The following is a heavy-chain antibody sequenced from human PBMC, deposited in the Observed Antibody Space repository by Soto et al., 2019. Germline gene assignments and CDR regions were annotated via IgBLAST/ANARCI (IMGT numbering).Heavy chain of an antibody. CDR3: AKSFAAAGRQIWFDS. Sequence: GGTLRLSCSASGYIFSNYAMGWARQGPGSGLDWISFISNSGVTTNYADSVRGRFTVSRDNSKDTLYLHMTGLRVEDTAVYYCAKSFAAAGRQIWFDSWGHGTPVTVSS. V-gene: IGHV3-23*01. CDR2: ISNSGVTT. D-gene: IGHD6-25*01. J-gene: IGHJ5*01. CDR1: GYIFSNYA.